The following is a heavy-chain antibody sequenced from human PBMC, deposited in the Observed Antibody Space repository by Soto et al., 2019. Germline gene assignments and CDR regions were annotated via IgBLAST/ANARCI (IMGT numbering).Heavy chain of an antibody. CDR2: MNPNSGNT. V-gene: IGHV1-8*01. CDR3: ARSPRGSYGEWFDP. D-gene: IGHD1-26*01. CDR1: GYTSTSYD. J-gene: IGHJ5*02. Sequence: ASVKVSCKASGYTSTSYDINWVRQATGQGLEWMGWMNPNSGNTGYAQKFQGRVTMTRNTSISTAYMELSSLRSEDTAVYYCARSPRGSYGEWFDPWGQGTLVTVSS.